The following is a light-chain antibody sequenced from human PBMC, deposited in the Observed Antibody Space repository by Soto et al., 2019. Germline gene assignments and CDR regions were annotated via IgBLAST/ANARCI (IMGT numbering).Light chain of an antibody. Sequence: QSALTQPRSVSGSPGQSVTISCTGTSSDVGGYNYVSWYQQHQGKAPKLMIYDVSKRPSGVPDRFSGSKSGNTASLTISGLQAEDAADYYCCSYAGSYTFAVFGGGTKLTV. J-gene: IGLJ2*01. CDR3: CSYAGSYTFAV. V-gene: IGLV2-11*01. CDR2: DVS. CDR1: SSDVGGYNY.